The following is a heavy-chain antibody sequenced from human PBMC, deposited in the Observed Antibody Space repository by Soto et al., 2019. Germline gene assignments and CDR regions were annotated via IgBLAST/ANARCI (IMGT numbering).Heavy chain of an antibody. CDR2: ISTSGTSI. J-gene: IGHJ4*02. Sequence: EVQLVESGGGLVKPGGSLRLSCKASGFIYSVYSVSWVRQAPGKGLEWVSSISTSGTSIFYADSVKGRFTSSRDNANNSLFLAMSSLRAEDTAIYYCAREKIVAVAGRRHAAHFDHWGQGTLVTVSS. D-gene: IGHD6-19*01. CDR1: GFIYSVYS. V-gene: IGHV3-21*06. CDR3: AREKIVAVAGRRHAAHFDH.